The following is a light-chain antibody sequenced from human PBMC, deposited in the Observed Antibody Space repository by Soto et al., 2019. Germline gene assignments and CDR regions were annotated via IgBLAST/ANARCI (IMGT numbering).Light chain of an antibody. J-gene: IGKJ2*03. CDR1: QSVRSSY. Sequence: EIVLTQSPGTLSLSPGERATLSCRASQSVRSSYVAWYQQKAGQAPRLLIYGASSRATGIPDRFSGSGSGTDFTLTISRLEPEDFAVYYCQQYGSSPVYSFGQGTKLEIK. V-gene: IGKV3-20*01. CDR3: QQYGSSPVYS. CDR2: GAS.